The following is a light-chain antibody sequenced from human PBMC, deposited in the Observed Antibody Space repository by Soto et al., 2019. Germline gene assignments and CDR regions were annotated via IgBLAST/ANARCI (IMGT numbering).Light chain of an antibody. J-gene: IGLJ1*01. V-gene: IGLV2-14*01. Sequence: QPVLTQPASMSGSPGRSITISCTGTSSDVGGYNYVSWYQQHPGKAPKLMIYDVSNRPSGVSNRFSGSKSGNTASLTISGLQAEDEADYYCSSYTSSSTPYVFGTGTKVTVL. CDR3: SSYTSSSTPYV. CDR2: DVS. CDR1: SSDVGGYNY.